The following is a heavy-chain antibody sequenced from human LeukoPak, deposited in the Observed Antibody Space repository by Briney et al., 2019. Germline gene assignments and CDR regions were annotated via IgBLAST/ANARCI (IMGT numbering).Heavy chain of an antibody. Sequence: KPSETLSLTCTVSGGSITNYYWSWIRQPPGKGLEWIGFSYYNGNTNYNPSLKSRVTISVDMSKNQFSLSLRSVTAADTAVYYCAKAPEQLVFHYWGQGTLVTVSS. D-gene: IGHD6-6*01. CDR1: GGSITNYY. J-gene: IGHJ4*02. V-gene: IGHV4-59*01. CDR3: AKAPEQLVFHY. CDR2: SYYNGNT.